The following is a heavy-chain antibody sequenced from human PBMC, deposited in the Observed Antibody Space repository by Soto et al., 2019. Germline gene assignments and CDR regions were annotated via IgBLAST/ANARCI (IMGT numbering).Heavy chain of an antibody. J-gene: IGHJ4*02. Sequence: GGSLRLSCAASGFTFSSYGMSWVRQAPGKGLEWVSGISGSGGSTYYADSVKGRFTISRDNSNNTLYLQMNSLRAEDTAVYYCAKLTTAWYTDFDSWGQGTLLPVSS. CDR3: AKLTTAWYTDFDS. CDR1: GFTFSSYG. D-gene: IGHD3-22*01. CDR2: ISGSGGST. V-gene: IGHV3-23*01.